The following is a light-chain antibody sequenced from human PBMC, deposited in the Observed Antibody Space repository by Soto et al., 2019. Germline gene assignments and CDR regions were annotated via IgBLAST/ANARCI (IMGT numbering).Light chain of an antibody. J-gene: IGLJ2*01. Sequence: QSALTQAASVSGSPGQSITISCTGTISDIGGYNFISWYQHHPGKAPKLVIYDVNNRPSGISYRFSGSKSGNTASLTISGLQAEDEADYYCASYTRTTTLVFGGGTKLTVL. CDR2: DVN. V-gene: IGLV2-14*01. CDR1: ISDIGGYNF. CDR3: ASYTRTTTLV.